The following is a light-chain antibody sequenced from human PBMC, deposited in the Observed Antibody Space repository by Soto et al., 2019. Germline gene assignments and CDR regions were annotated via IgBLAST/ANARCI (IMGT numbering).Light chain of an antibody. Sequence: EIVLTQSPGTLSLSPGERANLACRASQSVGNSYLAWYQQKPGQPPRLLIYHASIRATGTPDRFSGSGSGTDFTLTISRLEPEDFAVYYCHQYANAPLTFGGGTNVEIK. V-gene: IGKV3-20*01. CDR1: QSVGNSY. CDR3: HQYANAPLT. CDR2: HAS. J-gene: IGKJ4*01.